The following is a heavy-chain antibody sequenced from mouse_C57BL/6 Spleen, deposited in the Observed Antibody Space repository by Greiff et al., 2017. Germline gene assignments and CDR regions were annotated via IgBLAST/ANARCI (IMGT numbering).Heavy chain of an antibody. J-gene: IGHJ2*01. CDR3: ARNYYGNYSFDY. CDR1: GYTFTSYY. Sequence: VQLQQPGAELVKPGASVKLSCKASGYTFTSYYMNWVKQRPGQGLEWIGVIYPGSGSTNYNEKFKGKATLTVDKSSSTAYLQLSSLTAEDCAAYYCARNYYGNYSFDYWGQGTTLTVSS. V-gene: IGHV1-55*01. CDR2: IYPGSGST. D-gene: IGHD2-1*01.